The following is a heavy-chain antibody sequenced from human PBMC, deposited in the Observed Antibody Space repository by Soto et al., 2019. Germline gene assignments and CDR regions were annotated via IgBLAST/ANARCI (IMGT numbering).Heavy chain of an antibody. CDR1: GFTFSDHY. Sequence: GGSLRLSCAASGFTFSDHYMDWVRQAPGKGLEWVGRIRKKVNSYTTEYAASVKGRFTISRDDSKNSLYLQMNSLKTEDTAFYYCARVATDYNYDYWGQGTLVTVSS. D-gene: IGHD4-4*01. J-gene: IGHJ4*02. CDR2: IRKKVNSYTT. V-gene: IGHV3-72*01. CDR3: ARVATDYNYDY.